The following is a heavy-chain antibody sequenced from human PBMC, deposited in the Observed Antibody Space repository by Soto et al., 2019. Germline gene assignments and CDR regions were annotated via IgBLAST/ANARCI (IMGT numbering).Heavy chain of an antibody. V-gene: IGHV6-1*01. CDR3: ARDRKYTKQWLAFDY. CDR2: TYYSSKWYN. Sequence: SQTLSLTCAISGDSVSSNSAAWNWIRQSPSRGLECLGRTYYSSKWYNDYAVSVKTRTTINPDTSKNQFSLQLNSVTPEDTAVYYWARDRKYTKQWLAFDYGGQGTLVTVSS. CDR1: GDSVSSNSAA. J-gene: IGHJ4*02. D-gene: IGHD6-19*01.